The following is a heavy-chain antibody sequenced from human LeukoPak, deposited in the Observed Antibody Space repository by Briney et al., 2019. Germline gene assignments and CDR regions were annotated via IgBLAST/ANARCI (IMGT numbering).Heavy chain of an antibody. J-gene: IGHJ6*03. V-gene: IGHV4-59*01. CDR1: GGSISSYY. CDR2: IYYSGST. D-gene: IGHD5-18*01. Sequence: SETLYLTCTVSGGSISSYYWSWIRQPPGQGLEWIGYIYYSGSTNYNPSLKSRVTISVDTSKNQFSLKLISVTAADTAVYYCARDSAGYSYGEYYYYYYMDVWGKGTTVTVSS. CDR3: ARDSAGYSYGEYYYYYYMDV.